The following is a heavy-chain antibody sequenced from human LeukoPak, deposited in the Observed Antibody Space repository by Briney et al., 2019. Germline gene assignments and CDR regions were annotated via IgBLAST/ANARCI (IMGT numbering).Heavy chain of an antibody. V-gene: IGHV4-61*02. CDR2: IYTSGST. CDR1: GGSISSGSYY. Sequence: PSETLSLTCTVSGGSISSGSYYWSWIRQPAGKGLEWIGRIYTSGSTNYNPSLKSRVPISVDTSKNQFSLKLSSVTAADTAVYYCARAPGAWLYGAFDIWGQGAMVTVSS. CDR3: ARAPGAWLYGAFDI. D-gene: IGHD3-22*01. J-gene: IGHJ3*02.